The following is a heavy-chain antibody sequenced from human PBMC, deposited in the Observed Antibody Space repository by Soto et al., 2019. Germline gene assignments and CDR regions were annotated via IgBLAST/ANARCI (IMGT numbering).Heavy chain of an antibody. CDR1: GYSFIAYW. D-gene: IGHD2-2*03. Sequence: PVDSLKISCKTSGYSFIAYWVAWVRQKPGKGLEWMGTFYPGDSTSTYSPSFQVQVTISVDKSISTAYLHLSSLKASDTAMYYCARIIGYCRNNDCSWTFDIWGQGTTVTVSS. V-gene: IGHV5-51*01. J-gene: IGHJ3*02. CDR2: FYPGDSTS. CDR3: ARIIGYCRNNDCSWTFDI.